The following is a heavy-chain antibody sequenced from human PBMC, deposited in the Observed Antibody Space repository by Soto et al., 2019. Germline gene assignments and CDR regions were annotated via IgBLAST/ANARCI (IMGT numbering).Heavy chain of an antibody. Sequence: QVQLQESGPSLVRPSETLSLTCSVSGGSLTSFYWSWIRQPAGKGLEWVGRIYGSGRTTYNPSLKSRVTISEDTSKNQFSLKLSSVTAADTAVYYCARAQGDLEYDGNSWSANWFDPWGQGTLVTVSS. CDR2: IYGSGRT. V-gene: IGHV4-4*07. CDR3: ARAQGDLEYDGNSWSANWFDP. J-gene: IGHJ5*02. D-gene: IGHD3-3*01. CDR1: GGSLTSFY.